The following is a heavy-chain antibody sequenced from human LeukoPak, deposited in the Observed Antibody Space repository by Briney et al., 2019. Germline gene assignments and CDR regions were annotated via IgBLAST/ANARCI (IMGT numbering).Heavy chain of an antibody. CDR3: ARGQLVLLTY. J-gene: IGHJ4*02. V-gene: IGHV3-30*04. CDR2: ISYDGSNG. D-gene: IGHD6-6*01. CDR1: GFTFSSYA. Sequence: PGGSLRLSCAASGFTFSSYAMHWVRQAPGRGLEWVTVISYDGSNGYYAGSVKGRFTISRDNSQNTLYVQMSSLRPEDTAVYYCARGQLVLLTYWGQGTLVTVSS.